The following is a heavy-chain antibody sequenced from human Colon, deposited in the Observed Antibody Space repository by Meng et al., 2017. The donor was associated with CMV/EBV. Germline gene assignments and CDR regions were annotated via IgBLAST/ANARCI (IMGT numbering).Heavy chain of an antibody. Sequence: CAAYGFTFSSYWMHWVRQAPGKGLVWVSRIISDGSGADYADSVKGRFTISRDNAKNTLYLQMDSLRAEDTAVYYCARAAMVTGNDYWGQGALVTVSS. CDR2: IISDGSGA. CDR1: GFTFSSYW. D-gene: IGHD5-18*01. J-gene: IGHJ4*02. CDR3: ARAAMVTGNDY. V-gene: IGHV3-74*01.